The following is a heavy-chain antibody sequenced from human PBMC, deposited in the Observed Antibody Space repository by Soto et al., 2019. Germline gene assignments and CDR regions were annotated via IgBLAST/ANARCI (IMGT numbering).Heavy chain of an antibody. Sequence: ASVKVSCKASGYTFTSYGISWVRQAPGQGLERMGWISAYNGNTNYAQKLQGRVTMTTDTSTSTAYMELRSLRSDDTAVYYCASGVAWSGYYSTYYYGMDVWGQGTTVTVSS. CDR3: ASGVAWSGYYSTYYYGMDV. CDR2: ISAYNGNT. D-gene: IGHD3-3*01. CDR1: GYTFTSYG. J-gene: IGHJ6*02. V-gene: IGHV1-18*04.